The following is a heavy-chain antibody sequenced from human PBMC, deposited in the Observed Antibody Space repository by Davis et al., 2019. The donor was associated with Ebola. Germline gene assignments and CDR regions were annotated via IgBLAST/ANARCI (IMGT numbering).Heavy chain of an antibody. Sequence: GESLKISCAASGFTFSSYAMHWVRQAPGKGLEWVAVISYDGSNKYYADSVKGRFTISSDNSKNTLYLQMNSLRAEDTAVYYCARVTRYSSSWYDYWGQGTLVTVSS. J-gene: IGHJ4*02. V-gene: IGHV3-30-3*01. CDR1: GFTFSSYA. D-gene: IGHD6-13*01. CDR2: ISYDGSNK. CDR3: ARVTRYSSSWYDY.